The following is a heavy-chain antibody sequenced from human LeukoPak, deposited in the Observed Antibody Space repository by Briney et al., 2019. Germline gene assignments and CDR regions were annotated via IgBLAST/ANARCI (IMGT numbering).Heavy chain of an antibody. V-gene: IGHV3-21*01. D-gene: IGHD3-22*01. CDR3: AKIPYYYDSSGYYW. Sequence: AGGSLRLSCAASGFTFSSYSMNWVRQAPGKGLEWVSSISSSSSYIYYADSAKGRFTISRDNAKNSLYLQMNSLRAEDTAVYYCAKIPYYYDSSGYYWGGQGTLVTVSS. J-gene: IGHJ4*02. CDR1: GFTFSSYS. CDR2: ISSSSSYI.